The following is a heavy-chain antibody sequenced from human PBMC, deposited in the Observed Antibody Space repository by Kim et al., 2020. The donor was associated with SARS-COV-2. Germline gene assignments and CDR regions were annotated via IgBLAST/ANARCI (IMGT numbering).Heavy chain of an antibody. CDR1: GCSISSSSYY. CDR2: IYYSGST. D-gene: IGHD3-22*01. Sequence: SETLSLTCTVSGCSISSSSYYWGWIRQAPGKGLEWIGSIYYSGSTYDNPSLKSRVTISVDTSTNQFSLNLISVTAADTAVYYCARSDLDNSSGCYYWGQGTPVTVSS. V-gene: IGHV4-39*01. J-gene: IGHJ4*02. CDR3: ARSDLDNSSGCYY.